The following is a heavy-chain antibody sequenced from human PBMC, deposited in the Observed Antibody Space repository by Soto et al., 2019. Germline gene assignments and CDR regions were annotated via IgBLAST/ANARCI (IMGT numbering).Heavy chain of an antibody. D-gene: IGHD2-15*01. Sequence: ASVKVSCKASGYTFTGYYMHWVRQAPGQGLEWMGWINPNSGGTNYAQKFQGWVTMTRDTSISTAYMELSRLRSDDTAVYYCAIAEAFDPHSEYFQHWGQGTLVTVSS. CDR1: GYTFTGYY. J-gene: IGHJ1*01. CDR2: INPNSGGT. CDR3: AIAEAFDPHSEYFQH. V-gene: IGHV1-2*04.